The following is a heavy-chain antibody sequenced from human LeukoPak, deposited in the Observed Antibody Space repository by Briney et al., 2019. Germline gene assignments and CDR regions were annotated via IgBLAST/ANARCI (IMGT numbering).Heavy chain of an antibody. CDR2: ISSSSSYI. CDR3: ARVEWLAPFDY. D-gene: IGHD6-19*01. CDR1: GFTFSSYG. V-gene: IGHV3-21*01. J-gene: IGHJ4*02. Sequence: GGSLRLSCAASGFTFSSYGMHWVRQAPGKGLEWVSSISSSSSYIYYADSVKGRFTISRDNAKNSLYLQMNSLRAEDTAVYYCARVEWLAPFDYWGQGTLVTVSS.